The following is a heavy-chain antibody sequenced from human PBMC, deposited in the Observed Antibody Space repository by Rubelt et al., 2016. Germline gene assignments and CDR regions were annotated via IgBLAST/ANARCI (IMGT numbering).Heavy chain of an antibody. J-gene: IGHJ4*02. V-gene: IGHV4-59*08. CDR2: IYYTGGP. D-gene: IGHD2-21*02. Sequence: QVRLQESGPGLVKPSETPSLTCTVSGGSMTKKYWTWIRQPPGKGLQWIGYIYYTGGPNYSPSLKSRVSISIDTSKNQLSLKLSSVTAADTAVYHCARQPPDTAAFDYWGQGVLVTVSS. CDR1: GGSMTKKY. CDR3: ARQPPDTAAFDY.